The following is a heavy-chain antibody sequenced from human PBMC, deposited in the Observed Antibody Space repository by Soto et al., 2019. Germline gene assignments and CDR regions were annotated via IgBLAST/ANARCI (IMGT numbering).Heavy chain of an antibody. V-gene: IGHV1-46*01. Sequence: ASVKVSCKASGYTFTSYYMHWVRQAPGQGLEWMGIINPSGGSTSYAQKFQGRVTMTRDTSTSTVYMGLSSLRSEDTAVYYCARQPSTDIVVVVAATPDYWGQGTLVTVSS. J-gene: IGHJ4*02. CDR2: INPSGGST. CDR3: ARQPSTDIVVVVAATPDY. D-gene: IGHD2-15*01. CDR1: GYTFTSYY.